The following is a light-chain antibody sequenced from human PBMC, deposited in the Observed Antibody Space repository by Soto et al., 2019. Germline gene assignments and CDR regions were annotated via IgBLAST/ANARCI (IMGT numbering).Light chain of an antibody. CDR3: QKYGSSWT. V-gene: IGKV3-20*01. Sequence: LVLTQSPGTLSLSPGERATLSCRASQSVSAGYVAWYQPTAGQGPRLLMYAASNRATGIPDRFSGSGSGTDYTLSISRLEPEDFEVYHWQKYGSSWTFGQGTKVEIK. CDR1: QSVSAGY. J-gene: IGKJ1*01. CDR2: AAS.